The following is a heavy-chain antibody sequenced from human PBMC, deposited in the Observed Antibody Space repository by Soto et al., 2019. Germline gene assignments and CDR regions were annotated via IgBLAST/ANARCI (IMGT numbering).Heavy chain of an antibody. CDR1: GFTFSSYW. J-gene: IGHJ4*02. V-gene: IGHV3-7*01. D-gene: IGHD1-26*01. CDR2: INEDGSVK. Sequence: EVQLVESGGGLVQPGGSLRLSCAASGFTFSSYWMTWVRQAPGRGLEWVANINEDGSVKGYVDSVKGRFTISRDNARNSLNLPMNSLRAEDTAVYYCARDIPNGACYLDYWGQGTLVTVSS. CDR3: ARDIPNGACYLDY.